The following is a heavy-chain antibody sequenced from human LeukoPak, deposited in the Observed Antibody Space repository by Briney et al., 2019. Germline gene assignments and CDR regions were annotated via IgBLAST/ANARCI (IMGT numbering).Heavy chain of an antibody. V-gene: IGHV3-30*18. Sequence: GGSLRLSCAASGFTFSRYGMHWVRQAPGKGLEWVAVISYDGSNKYYADSVKDRFTISRDNSKNTLYLQMNSLRAEDTAVYYCAKAHTIAAAGTIDYWGQGTLVTVSS. CDR2: ISYDGSNK. CDR1: GFTFSRYG. D-gene: IGHD6-13*01. J-gene: IGHJ4*02. CDR3: AKAHTIAAAGTIDY.